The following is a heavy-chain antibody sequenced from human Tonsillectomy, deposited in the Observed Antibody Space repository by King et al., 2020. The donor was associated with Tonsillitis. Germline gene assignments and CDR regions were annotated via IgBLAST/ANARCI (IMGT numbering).Heavy chain of an antibody. Sequence: HVQLVESGGGVVQPGRSLRLSCAASGFTFRNYGMYWVRQAPGKGLEWVAVISYDGSNKYYADSVKGRFSISRDNSKNTLYLQMNSLRAEDTAVYYCAKDLSEAGRYYSYYGMDVWGQGTTVTVSS. D-gene: IGHD6-19*01. CDR2: ISYDGSNK. CDR3: AKDLSEAGRYYSYYGMDV. CDR1: GFTFRNYG. V-gene: IGHV3-30*18. J-gene: IGHJ6*02.